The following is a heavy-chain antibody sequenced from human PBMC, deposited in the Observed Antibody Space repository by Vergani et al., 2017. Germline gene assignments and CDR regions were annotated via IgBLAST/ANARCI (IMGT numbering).Heavy chain of an antibody. J-gene: IGHJ4*02. CDR1: GFTFSSYS. CDR3: AREVSSIAARPHGSDY. D-gene: IGHD6-6*01. CDR2: ISSSSSYI. Sequence: EVQLVESGGGLVKPGGSLRLSCAASGFTFSSYSMNWVRQAPGKGLEWVSSISSSSSYIYYADSVKGRFTISRDNAKNSLYLQMNSLRAEDTAVYYCAREVSSIAARPHGSDYWGQGTLVTVSS. V-gene: IGHV3-21*01.